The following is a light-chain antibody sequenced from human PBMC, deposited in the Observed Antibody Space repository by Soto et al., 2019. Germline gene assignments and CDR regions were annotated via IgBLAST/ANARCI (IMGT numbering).Light chain of an antibody. Sequence: EIVLTQSPGTLSLSPGERATLSCRASQSISSSNLAWYQQKPGQAPRLLIYGASSRATGIPDRFSGSGSGTDFTLTIGRLEPEDFAVYYCQQFGGSPPRFTFGPGTKVEVK. CDR2: GAS. CDR1: QSISSSN. J-gene: IGKJ3*01. CDR3: QQFGGSPPRFT. V-gene: IGKV3-20*01.